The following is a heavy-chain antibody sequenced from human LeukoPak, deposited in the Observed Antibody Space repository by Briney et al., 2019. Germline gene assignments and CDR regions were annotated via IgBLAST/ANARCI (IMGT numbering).Heavy chain of an antibody. CDR2: ISSSGSTI. CDR3: AKDRRPSSIAARLGFDY. J-gene: IGHJ4*02. Sequence: GGSLRLSCAASGFTFSSYEMNWVRQAPGKGLEWVSYISSSGSTIYYADSVKGRFTISRDNAKNSLYLQMNSLRAEDTAVYYCAKDRRPSSIAARLGFDYWGQGTLVTVSS. CDR1: GFTFSSYE. D-gene: IGHD6-6*01. V-gene: IGHV3-48*03.